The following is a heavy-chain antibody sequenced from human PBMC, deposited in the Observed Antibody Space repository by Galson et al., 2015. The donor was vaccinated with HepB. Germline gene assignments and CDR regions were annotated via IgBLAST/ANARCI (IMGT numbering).Heavy chain of an antibody. D-gene: IGHD3-10*01. V-gene: IGHV4-4*07. J-gene: IGHJ6*02. Sequence: LSLTCTVSGGSINRYYWGWIRQPAGKGLEWIGRIYSSGSTNYNPSLKSRLTMSVDTSKNQFSLKLRSVTAADTAVYYCARLLWFGELFKYYGMDVWGQGTTVTVSS. CDR3: ARLLWFGELFKYYGMDV. CDR1: GGSINRYY. CDR2: IYSSGST.